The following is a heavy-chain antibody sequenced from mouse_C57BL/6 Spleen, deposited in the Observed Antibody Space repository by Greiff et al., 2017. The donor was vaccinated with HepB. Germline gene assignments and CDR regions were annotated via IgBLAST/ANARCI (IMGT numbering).Heavy chain of an antibody. CDR3: ARQDYDYDGHAMDY. CDR2: IHPNSGST. CDR1: GYTFTSYW. V-gene: IGHV1-64*01. Sequence: VQLQQPGAELVKPGASVKLSCKASGYTFTSYWMHWVKQRPGQGLEWIGMIHPNSGSTNYNEKFKSKATLTGAKSSSTAYMQLSSLTTEDSAVYYCARQDYDYDGHAMDYWGQGTSVTVSS. D-gene: IGHD2-4*01. J-gene: IGHJ4*01.